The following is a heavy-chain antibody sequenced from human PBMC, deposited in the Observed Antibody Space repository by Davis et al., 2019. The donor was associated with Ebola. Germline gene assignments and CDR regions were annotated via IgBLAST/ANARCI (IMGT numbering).Heavy chain of an antibody. V-gene: IGHV3-74*01. Sequence: GESLKISCAASGFTFSSYAMSWVRQAPGKGLVWVSRINSDGSSTNYADSVKGRFTISRDNAKNTLNLQMNSLRAEDTAVYYCARDPGYCSGGSCYSLGYYYYGMDVWGQGTTVTVSS. CDR1: GFTFSSYA. D-gene: IGHD2-15*01. CDR2: INSDGSST. J-gene: IGHJ6*02. CDR3: ARDPGYCSGGSCYSLGYYYYGMDV.